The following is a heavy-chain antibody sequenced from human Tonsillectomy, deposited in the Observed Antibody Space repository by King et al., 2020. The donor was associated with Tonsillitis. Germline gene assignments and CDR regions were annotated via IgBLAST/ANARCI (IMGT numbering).Heavy chain of an antibody. CDR3: AVITIFGVACSLGWFDP. CDR2: INPNSGGT. J-gene: IGHJ5*02. V-gene: IGHV1-2*02. Sequence: MHLVRQAPGQGLEWMGWINPNSGGTNYAQKFQGRVTMTRDTSIITAYMELSRLRSDDTALYYCAVITIFGVACSLGWFDPWGQGTLVNVSS. D-gene: IGHD3-3*01.